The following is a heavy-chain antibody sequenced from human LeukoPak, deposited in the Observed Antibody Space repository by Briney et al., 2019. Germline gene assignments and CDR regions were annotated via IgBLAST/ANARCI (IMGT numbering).Heavy chain of an antibody. CDR2: IYYSGST. Sequence: SETLSLTCTISGGSINNYYWSWVRQPPGKGLEWDGYIYYSGSTNYNPSLNSRVNISLDTSKNQFSLRLSSVTAADTAVYYCARLKLGAYFDLRGRGTLVTVS. V-gene: IGHV4-59*08. CDR3: ARLKLGAYFDL. CDR1: GGSINNYY. J-gene: IGHJ2*01. D-gene: IGHD3-16*01.